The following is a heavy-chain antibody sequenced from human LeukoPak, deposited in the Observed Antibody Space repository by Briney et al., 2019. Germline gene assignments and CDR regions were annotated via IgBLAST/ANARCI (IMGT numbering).Heavy chain of an antibody. J-gene: IGHJ6*02. Sequence: SQTLSLTCAISGDSVSSNSAAWNWIRQSPSRGLEWLGRTYYRSKWYNDYAVSVESRITINPDTSKNQFSLQLNSVTPEDTAVYYCARGGRAVTTARNYYYYYGMDVWGQGTTVTVSS. D-gene: IGHD4-17*01. V-gene: IGHV6-1*01. CDR3: ARGGRAVTTARNYYYYYGMDV. CDR1: GDSVSSNSAA. CDR2: TYYRSKWYN.